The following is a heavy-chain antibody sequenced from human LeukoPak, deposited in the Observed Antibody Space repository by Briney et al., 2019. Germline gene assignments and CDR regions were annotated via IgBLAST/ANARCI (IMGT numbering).Heavy chain of an antibody. V-gene: IGHV3-23*01. Sequence: GGSLRLSCAASGFTSINYAMNWVRQAPGKGLEWVSVLIGSSGSTDYADSVKGRFTISRDNSKNTVFLQMNSLRDDDTAIYYCAKGAYDYIEIGYFDSWGQGTLVTVSS. CDR3: AKGAYDYIEIGYFDS. D-gene: IGHD5-12*01. CDR2: LIGSSGST. J-gene: IGHJ4*02. CDR1: GFTSINYA.